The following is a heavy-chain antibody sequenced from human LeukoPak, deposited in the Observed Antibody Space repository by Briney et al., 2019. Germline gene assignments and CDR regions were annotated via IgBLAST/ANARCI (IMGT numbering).Heavy chain of an antibody. V-gene: IGHV3-33*01. CDR2: IWYDGSNS. J-gene: IGHJ6*02. D-gene: IGHD3-10*01. CDR1: GFTFRSYG. CDR3: ARDERGNGMDV. Sequence: GGSLRLSCVASGFTFRSYGMHWVRQAPGKGLQWVALIWYDGSNSYHGDSVKGRFTISRDNYKNTLYLQMNSLRAEDTAVYYCARDERGNGMDVWGQGTTVTVSS.